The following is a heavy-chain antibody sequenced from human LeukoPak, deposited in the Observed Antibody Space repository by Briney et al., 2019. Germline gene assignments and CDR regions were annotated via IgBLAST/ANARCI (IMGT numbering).Heavy chain of an antibody. CDR1: GYTFTSYY. D-gene: IGHD3-22*01. V-gene: IGHV1-18*04. Sequence: ASVTVSCKASGYTFTSYYMHWVRQAPGQGLEWMGWIGTYGGETYYAQKFQGRITVTTDTSTSTVYMELRNLRSDDTAVYYCARDLWNFYDDSGYNRDFDSWGQGTLVTVSS. CDR3: ARDLWNFYDDSGYNRDFDS. CDR2: IGTYGGET. J-gene: IGHJ5*01.